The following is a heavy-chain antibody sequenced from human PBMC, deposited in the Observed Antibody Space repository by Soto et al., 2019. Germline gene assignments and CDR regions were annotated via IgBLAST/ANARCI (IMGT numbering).Heavy chain of an antibody. V-gene: IGHV2-5*01. D-gene: IGHD6-13*01. Sequence: GPPVVNAPQTLTLPGTLSESSHSPRGVGVGWIRQSPGKSVEWLALIYWNDDKRYSPPLTSRLTITKDTSKNQVVLTMTNMDPVDTATCYCAHSPGYSSSWYPKNYFDYWGQGTLVTVSS. CDR2: IYWNDDK. CDR3: AHSPGYSSSWYPKNYFDY. J-gene: IGHJ4*02. CDR1: ESSHSPRGVG.